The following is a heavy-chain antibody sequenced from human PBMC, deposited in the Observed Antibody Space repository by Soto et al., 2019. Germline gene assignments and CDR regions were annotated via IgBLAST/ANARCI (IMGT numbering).Heavy chain of an antibody. J-gene: IGHJ4*02. D-gene: IGHD3-10*01. CDR3: AKGYLWFGELLWSPVLFFDY. CDR2: IIPILGIA. V-gene: IGHV1-69*02. CDR1: GGTFSSYT. Sequence: ASVKVSCKASGGTFSSYTISWVRQAPGQGLEWMGRIIPILGIANYAQKSQGRVTITADKSTSTAYMELNSLRAEDTAVYYCAKGYLWFGELLWSPVLFFDYWGQGTLVTVSS.